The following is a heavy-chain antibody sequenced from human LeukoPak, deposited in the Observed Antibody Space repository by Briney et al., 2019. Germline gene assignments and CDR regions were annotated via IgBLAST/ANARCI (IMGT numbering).Heavy chain of an antibody. Sequence: PGGSLRLSCASSGFNFADYAMHWVRQSPGKGLEWISLISRDGSSTYYGDAVKGRFTTSRDNRKNYLFLQMDSMRVDDTAFYFCAKDHDSGDYLAFYMDVWGKGTTVTVSS. CDR1: GFNFADYA. CDR3: AKDHDSGDYLAFYMDV. J-gene: IGHJ6*03. V-gene: IGHV3-43D*04. CDR2: ISRDGSST. D-gene: IGHD4-17*01.